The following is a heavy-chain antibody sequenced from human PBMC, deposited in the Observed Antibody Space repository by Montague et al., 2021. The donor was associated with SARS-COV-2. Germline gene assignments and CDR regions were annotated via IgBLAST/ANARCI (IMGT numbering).Heavy chain of an antibody. Sequence: SLRLSCPASGFTFSYFSMNWVRQAPGKGLEWVSSITSSSTYIYYADSVKGRFTISRDNAKNSLYLQMNSLRAEDTAVYYCARATFDWLYQIDYWGQGTLVTVSS. CDR2: ITSSSTYI. CDR3: ARATFDWLYQIDY. V-gene: IGHV3-21*01. J-gene: IGHJ4*02. D-gene: IGHD3-9*01. CDR1: GFTFSYFS.